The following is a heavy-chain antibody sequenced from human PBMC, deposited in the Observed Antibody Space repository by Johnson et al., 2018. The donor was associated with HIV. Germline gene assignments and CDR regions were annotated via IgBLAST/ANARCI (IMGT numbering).Heavy chain of an antibody. D-gene: IGHD3-3*01. Sequence: QVQLVESGGGVVRPGRSLRLSCAASRFTFSSHAMHWVRQAPGKGLAWVAVISYDGRNKDYADSVKGRFTISRDNCKNTLNLQMNSLGAGDTAVYYCARGISQPYYNCWSGYHYPEAFDIWGQGTMVTVSS. V-gene: IGHV3-30*04. CDR1: RFTFSSHA. CDR2: ISYDGRNK. J-gene: IGHJ3*02. CDR3: ARGISQPYYNCWSGYHYPEAFDI.